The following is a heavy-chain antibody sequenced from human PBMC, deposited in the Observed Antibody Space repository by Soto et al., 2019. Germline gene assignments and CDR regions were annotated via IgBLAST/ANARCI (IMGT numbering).Heavy chain of an antibody. CDR3: SKGATSSWYGGQFDC. CDR2: ISGSGGST. J-gene: IGHJ4*02. CDR1: GFTFNTYA. Sequence: EVQLLESGGGLVQPGGSLRLSCAASGFTFNTYAMNWVRQAPGKGLEWVSAISGSGGSTYYADSVKGRFTISRDNSKNTLYLPMNSLRAEDTSVYYCSKGATSSWYGGQFDCWGQGTQVTVSS. D-gene: IGHD6-13*01. V-gene: IGHV3-23*01.